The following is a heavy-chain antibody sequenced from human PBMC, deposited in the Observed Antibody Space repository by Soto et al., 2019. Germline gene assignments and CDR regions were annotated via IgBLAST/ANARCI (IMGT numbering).Heavy chain of an antibody. V-gene: IGHV1-8*01. Sequence: QVQLVQSGAEVKKPGASVKVSCKASGYTFTSYDINWVRQATGQGLEWLGWMNPNRDNTSYAQKFQGRVTMTRNTSISTAYIELSSLRSEDTAVYYCASSGSGWYLHWGQGTLVTVSS. D-gene: IGHD6-19*01. CDR2: MNPNRDNT. CDR1: GYTFTSYD. J-gene: IGHJ4*02. CDR3: ASSGSGWYLH.